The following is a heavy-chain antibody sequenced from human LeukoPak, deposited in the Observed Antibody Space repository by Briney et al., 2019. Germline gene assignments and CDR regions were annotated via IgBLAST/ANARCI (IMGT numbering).Heavy chain of an antibody. CDR3: ARYGYCSSTSCSYYYYYMDV. CDR2: ISWNSGSI. J-gene: IGHJ6*03. D-gene: IGHD2-2*01. V-gene: IGHV3-9*01. CDR1: GFTFDDYA. Sequence: PGGSLRLSCAASGFTFDDYAMHWVRQAPGKGLEWVSGISWNSGSIGYADSVKGRFTISRDNAKNSLYLQMNSLRAEDTAVYYCARYGYCSSTSCSYYYYYMDVWGKGTTVTVSS.